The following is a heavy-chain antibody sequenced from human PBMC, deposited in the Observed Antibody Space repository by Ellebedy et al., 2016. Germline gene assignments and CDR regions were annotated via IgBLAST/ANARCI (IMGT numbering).Heavy chain of an antibody. CDR2: IIPILGIA. CDR3: ARDGGSYSHWDAFDI. V-gene: IGHV1-69*04. D-gene: IGHD1-26*01. Sequence: SVKVSXKASGGTFSSYAISWVRQAPGQGLEWMGRIIPILGIANYAQKFQGRVTITADKSTSTAYMELSSLRSEDTAVYYCARDGGSYSHWDAFDIWGQGTMVTVSS. CDR1: GGTFSSYA. J-gene: IGHJ3*02.